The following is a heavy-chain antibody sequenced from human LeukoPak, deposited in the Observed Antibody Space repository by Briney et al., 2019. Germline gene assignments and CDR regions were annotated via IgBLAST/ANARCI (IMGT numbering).Heavy chain of an antibody. CDR1: GYTFTNYD. V-gene: IGHV7-4-1*02. CDR2: INTNTGNP. CDR3: AREGGSSGYSYGYNWFAP. D-gene: IGHD5-18*01. J-gene: IGHJ5*02. Sequence: ASVKVSCKTSGYTFTNYDINWVRQAPGQGLEWMGWINTNTGNPTYAQGFTGRFVFSLDTSVNTAYLQISSLKVDGTAVYYCAREGGSSGYSYGYNWFAPWGQGTLVTVSS.